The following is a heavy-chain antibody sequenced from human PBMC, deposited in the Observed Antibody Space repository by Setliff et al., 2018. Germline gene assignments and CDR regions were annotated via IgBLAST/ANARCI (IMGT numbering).Heavy chain of an antibody. V-gene: IGHV1-2*02. CDR1: GYPFIEHY. CDR2: IRPNGGGT. Sequence: GASVKVSCKTSGYPFIEHYVNWVRQAPGQGLEWMGWIRPNGGGTHYAQKFQGRVTMTRDTANSTVYMDLSSLTSDDTAIYYCARGGGSYRAGNSRPTYWFDPWG. CDR3: ARGGGSYRAGNSRPTYWFDP. D-gene: IGHD2-21*01. J-gene: IGHJ5*02.